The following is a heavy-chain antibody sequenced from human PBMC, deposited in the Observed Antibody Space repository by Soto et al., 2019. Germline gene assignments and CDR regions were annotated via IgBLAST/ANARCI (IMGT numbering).Heavy chain of an antibody. CDR2: INAAIGDT. V-gene: IGHV1-3*01. J-gene: IGHJ5*02. D-gene: IGHD6-13*01. CDR3: VRRHVSATGIDWFDP. Sequence: QVELVQSGPEVKKPGASVKVSCKASGYTFTSYGIHWVHQAPGQRLEWMGWINAAIGDTKYSPKFQGRVTITKDTSASTAYMELSSLRSEDTAVYYCVRRHVSATGIDWFDPWGQGTLVTVSS. CDR1: GYTFTSYG.